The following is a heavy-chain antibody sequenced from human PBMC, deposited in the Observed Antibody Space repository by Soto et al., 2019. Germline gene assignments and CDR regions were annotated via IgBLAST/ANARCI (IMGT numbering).Heavy chain of an antibody. Sequence: ASVKVSCKASGGTFSSHTLSWVRQAPGQGPEWMGRIIPFLGITNYAQKFQGRVTISADQSTNTSYMELTSVTAADTAVYYCARDPAPWGQGTLVTVSS. CDR2: IIPFLGIT. V-gene: IGHV1-69*04. CDR3: ARDPAP. CDR1: GGTFSSHT. J-gene: IGHJ5*02.